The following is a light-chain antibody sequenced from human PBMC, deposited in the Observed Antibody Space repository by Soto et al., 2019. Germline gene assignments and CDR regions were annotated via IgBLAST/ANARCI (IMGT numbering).Light chain of an antibody. Sequence: QSALTQPRSLSGSPGQSVTIACTGTSSDVGGYHYVSWYQHHPGKAPKLTIFNANERPSGVPARFSGSKSGNTASLTISGLQAEDEADYYCCSYAGIYTLVFGGGTKLTVL. CDR1: SSDVGGYHY. V-gene: IGLV2-11*01. CDR3: CSYAGIYTLV. CDR2: NAN. J-gene: IGLJ2*01.